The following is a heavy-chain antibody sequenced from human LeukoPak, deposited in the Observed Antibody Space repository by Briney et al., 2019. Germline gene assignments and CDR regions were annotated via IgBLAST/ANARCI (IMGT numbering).Heavy chain of an antibody. V-gene: IGHV4-39*01. Sequence: SETLSLTCTVSGVSISSSSYYWGWIRQPPGKGLEWIGSMSYSGSTYYNPSLKSRVTIAVDTSKTQFSLKLSSVTAADTAVYYCARFYTTSQYGSGYMDVWGKGTTVTVSS. CDR2: MSYSGST. CDR3: ARFYTTSQYGSGYMDV. J-gene: IGHJ6*03. D-gene: IGHD3-10*01. CDR1: GVSISSSSYY.